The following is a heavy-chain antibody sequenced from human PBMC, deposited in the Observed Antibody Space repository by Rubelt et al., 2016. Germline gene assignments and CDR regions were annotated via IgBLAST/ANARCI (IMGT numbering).Heavy chain of an antibody. CDR3: ARVHRTTAVADL. Sequence: QVQLQESGPGLEKPSQTLSLTCTVSGGSISSGGYYWSWIRQPAGKGLEWIGRIYTSGSTNYNPSLKSRVTMSVDTSKNQFSLKLNSVTAAATAVYYCARVHRTTAVADLWGQGTLVTVSS. D-gene: IGHD6-19*01. J-gene: IGHJ5*02. V-gene: IGHV4-61*02. CDR1: GGSISSGGYY. CDR2: IYTSGST.